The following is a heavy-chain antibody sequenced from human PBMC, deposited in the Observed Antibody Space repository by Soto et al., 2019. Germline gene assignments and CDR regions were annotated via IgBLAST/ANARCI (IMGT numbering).Heavy chain of an antibody. D-gene: IGHD1-26*01. J-gene: IGHJ4*02. CDR1: GGSISSSSYY. Sequence: QLQLQESGPGLVKPSETLSLTCTVSGGSISSSSYYWGWIRQPPGKGLEWIGSIYYSGSTYYNPSLKSRVTISVDTSKNQFSLKLSSVTAADTAVYYCARHSLLVAWELLGVPYYFDYWGQGTLVTVSS. CDR2: IYYSGST. CDR3: ARHSLLVAWELLGVPYYFDY. V-gene: IGHV4-39*01.